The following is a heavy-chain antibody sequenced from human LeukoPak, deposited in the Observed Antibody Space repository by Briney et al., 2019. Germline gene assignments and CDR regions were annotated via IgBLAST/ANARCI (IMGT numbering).Heavy chain of an antibody. CDR2: IYYSGST. V-gene: IGHV4-30-4*01. Sequence: PSETLSLTCSVSGGSISSYYWSWIRQPPGKGLEWIGYIYYSGSTYYNPSPKSRVTISVDTSKNQFSLKLSSVTAADTAVYYCARAMRYDSSNSDYWGQGTLVTVSS. CDR1: GGSISSYY. J-gene: IGHJ4*02. CDR3: ARAMRYDSSNSDY. D-gene: IGHD3-22*01.